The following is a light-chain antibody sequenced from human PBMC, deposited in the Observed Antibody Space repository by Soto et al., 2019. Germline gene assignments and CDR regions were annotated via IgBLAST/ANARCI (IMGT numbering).Light chain of an antibody. CDR1: RSVSSTY. CDR2: GTS. CDR3: HQYGGTPGT. V-gene: IGKV3-20*01. J-gene: IGKJ4*01. Sequence: DIVLTQSPGTLSLSPGERATLSCRASRSVSSTYLAWYQHKPGQAPRLLIDGTSSRATGIPDRFSGSGSGTDFSVTISRLEPEDCSVYYCHQYGGTPGTFGGGTKVEIK.